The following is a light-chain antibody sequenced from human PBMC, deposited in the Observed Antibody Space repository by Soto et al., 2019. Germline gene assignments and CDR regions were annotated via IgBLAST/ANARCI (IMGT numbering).Light chain of an antibody. CDR1: SSDVGRYNL. CDR2: EGS. V-gene: IGLV2-23*01. J-gene: IGLJ1*01. CDR3: SSYAGGRTPYV. Sequence: QSALTQPASVSGSPGQSITISCTGTSSDVGRYNLVSWYQQHPGKAPKLMIYEGSKRPSGVSNRFSGAKSVNTASLTISGLQAEDEGDYNCSSYAGGRTPYVFGTGTSSPS.